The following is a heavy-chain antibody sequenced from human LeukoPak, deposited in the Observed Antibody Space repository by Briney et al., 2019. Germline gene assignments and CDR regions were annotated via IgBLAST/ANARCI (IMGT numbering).Heavy chain of an antibody. Sequence: ASVKVSCKASGYTFTGYYMHWVRQAPGQGLEWMGWINPNSGGTNYAQKFQGRVTMTRDTSISTAYMELSGLRSDDTAVYYCARDVGGQLNYFDYWGQGTLVTVSS. D-gene: IGHD6-6*01. V-gene: IGHV1-2*02. CDR2: INPNSGGT. CDR3: ARDVGGQLNYFDY. J-gene: IGHJ4*02. CDR1: GYTFTGYY.